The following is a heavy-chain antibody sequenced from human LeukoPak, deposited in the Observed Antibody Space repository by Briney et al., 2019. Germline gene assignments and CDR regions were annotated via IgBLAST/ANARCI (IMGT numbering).Heavy chain of an antibody. D-gene: IGHD3-10*01. V-gene: IGHV3-23*01. CDR3: AKVVEGSGSPDY. CDR1: GFTFSSYA. Sequence: GGSLRLSCAASGFTFSSYAMSWVRQAPGKGLEWVSAISGSGGSTYYADSVKGRFTISRDNSKNTLYPQMNSLRAEDTAVYYCAKVVEGSGSPDYWGQGTLVTVSS. J-gene: IGHJ4*02. CDR2: ISGSGGST.